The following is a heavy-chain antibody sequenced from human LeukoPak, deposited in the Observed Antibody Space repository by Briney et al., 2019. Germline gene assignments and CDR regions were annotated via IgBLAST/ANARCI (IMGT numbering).Heavy chain of an antibody. CDR3: ARHSGGYDLDY. D-gene: IGHD5-12*01. Sequence: GESLKISCKGFGYSFTSYWITWVRQMPGKGLEYMGRIDPSDSYIQYSPSSQGHVTISVDKSISTAYLQWSSLKASGSAMYYCARHSGGYDLDYWGQGTLVTVSS. V-gene: IGHV5-10-1*01. J-gene: IGHJ4*02. CDR2: IDPSDSYI. CDR1: GYSFTSYW.